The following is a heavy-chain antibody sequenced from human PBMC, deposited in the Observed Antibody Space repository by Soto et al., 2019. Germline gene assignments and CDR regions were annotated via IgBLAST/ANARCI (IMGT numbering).Heavy chain of an antibody. CDR3: ARGADILTGYFDY. CDR2: INPDNGNT. J-gene: IGHJ4*02. D-gene: IGHD3-9*01. V-gene: IGHV1-3*01. CDR1: GYTFRNYA. Sequence: ASVKVSCKASGYTFRNYAIHWVRQAPGQSLEWMGWINPDNGNTKYLQKFQGRVTITRDTSATTAYMELNSLRSEDTAVYYCARGADILTGYFDYWGQAVLVTVSS.